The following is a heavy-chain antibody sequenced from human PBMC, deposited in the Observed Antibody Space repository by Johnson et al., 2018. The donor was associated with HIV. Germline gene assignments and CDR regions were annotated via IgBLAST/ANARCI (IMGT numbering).Heavy chain of an antibody. CDR1: AFPFDDHA. CDR3: TKEEASIAATDAFDI. Sequence: VQLVESGGGLVQPGRSLRLSCAASAFPFDDHALHWVRQSPGTGLQWFSIILKGRFTISRDNAKNDLDLQMHSPRREDTALFYCTKEEASIAATDAFDIWGQGTMVTVSS. J-gene: IGHJ3*02. CDR2: I. D-gene: IGHD6-13*01. V-gene: IGHV3-9*01.